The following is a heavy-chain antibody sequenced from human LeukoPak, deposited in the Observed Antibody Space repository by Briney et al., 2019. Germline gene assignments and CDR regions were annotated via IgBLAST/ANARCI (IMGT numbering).Heavy chain of an antibody. D-gene: IGHD3-10*01. V-gene: IGHV4-39*01. CDR3: ALLWFGESNWFDP. J-gene: IGHJ5*02. CDR1: GGSISSSSAY. Sequence: SETLSLTCTVSGGSISSSSAYWGWIRQPPGKGLEWIGSIYYSGSTYYNPSLKSRVTISVDTSKSQFSLKLRSVTAADTAVYYCALLWFGESNWFDPWGQGTLVTVSS. CDR2: IYYSGST.